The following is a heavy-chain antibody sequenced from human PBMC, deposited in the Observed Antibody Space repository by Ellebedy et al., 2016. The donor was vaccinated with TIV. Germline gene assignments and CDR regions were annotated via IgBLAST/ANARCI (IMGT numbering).Heavy chain of an antibody. D-gene: IGHD5-24*01. Sequence: GESLKISCAASGFTFSSYPMNWVRQAPGKGLEWVSAISDTGGSTYYADSVKGLFTISRDNSKNTLYLQMNSLRAEDTAVYFCGTVATTFDYWGQGTQVTVSS. V-gene: IGHV3-23*01. CDR2: ISDTGGST. J-gene: IGHJ4*02. CDR1: GFTFSSYP. CDR3: GTVATTFDY.